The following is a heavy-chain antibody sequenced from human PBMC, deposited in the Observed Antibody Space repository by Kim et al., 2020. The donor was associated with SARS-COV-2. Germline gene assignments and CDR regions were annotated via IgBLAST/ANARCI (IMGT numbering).Heavy chain of an antibody. V-gene: IGHV4-39*01. Sequence: TQHNPTLKRRVTISADTSKNEVSLSLTSVTAADTAVYYCARINFPYFYRDVWGKGTSVTVSS. D-gene: IGHD3-3*01. CDR3: ARINFPYFYRDV. CDR2: T. J-gene: IGHJ6*04.